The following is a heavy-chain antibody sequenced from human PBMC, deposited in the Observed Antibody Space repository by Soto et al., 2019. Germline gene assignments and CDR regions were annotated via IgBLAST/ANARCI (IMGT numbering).Heavy chain of an antibody. J-gene: IGHJ6*02. CDR1: GCTFTGYY. CDR2: INPNSGGT. CDR3: ARDECRLVRGVIPYYYGMDV. D-gene: IGHD3-10*01. V-gene: IGHV1-2*02. Sequence: AAVKVSCKACGCTFTGYYMHWVRQAPGQGLEWMGWINPNSGGTNYAQKFQGRVTMTRDTSISTAYMELSRLRSDDTAVYYCARDECRLVRGVIPYYYGMDVWGQGTTVTVSS.